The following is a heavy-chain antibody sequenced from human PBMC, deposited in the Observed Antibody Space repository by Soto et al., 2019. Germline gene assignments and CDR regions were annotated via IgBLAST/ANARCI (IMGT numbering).Heavy chain of an antibody. CDR1: GGTFSSYA. V-gene: IGHV1-69*01. D-gene: IGHD2-15*01. CDR3: ARSAGGDCSGGSCYFDDAFDI. J-gene: IGHJ3*02. Sequence: QVQLVQSGAEVKKPGSSVKVSCKASGGTFSSYAISWVRQAPGQGLEWMGGIIPIFGTANYAQKFQGRVTITADESTSTAYMELSSLRSEDTVVYYCARSAGGDCSGGSCYFDDAFDIWGQGTMVTVSS. CDR2: IIPIFGTA.